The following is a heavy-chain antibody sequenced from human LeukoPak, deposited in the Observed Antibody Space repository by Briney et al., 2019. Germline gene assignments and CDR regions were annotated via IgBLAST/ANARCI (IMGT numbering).Heavy chain of an antibody. J-gene: IGHJ6*03. Sequence: PGGSLRLSCAASGFTFSSYSMNWVRQAPGKGLEWVSSISSSSSYIYYADSVKGRFTISRDNAKNSLYLQMNSLRAEDTAVYYCARDQRLTWPMDVWGKGTTVTVSS. CDR3: ARDQRLTWPMDV. CDR2: ISSSSSYI. CDR1: GFTFSSYS. V-gene: IGHV3-21*01. D-gene: IGHD3-16*01.